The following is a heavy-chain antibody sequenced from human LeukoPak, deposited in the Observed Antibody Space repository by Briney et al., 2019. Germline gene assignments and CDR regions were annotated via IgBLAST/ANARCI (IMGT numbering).Heavy chain of an antibody. CDR1: GYSFTSYW. CDR3: ARRRIYYDSSGYGIDI. D-gene: IGHD3-22*01. V-gene: IGHV5-51*01. CDR2: IYPGDSDT. Sequence: GESLKISCQGSGYSFTSYWIGWVRQMPGKGLEWMGIIYPGDSDTRYSPSFQGQVTISADKSISTAYLQWTTLKASDTAMYYCARRRIYYDSSGYGIDIWGQGTMVTVSS. J-gene: IGHJ3*02.